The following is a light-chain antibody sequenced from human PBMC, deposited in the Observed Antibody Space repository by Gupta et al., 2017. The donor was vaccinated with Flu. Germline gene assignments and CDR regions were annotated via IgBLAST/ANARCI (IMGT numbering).Light chain of an antibody. V-gene: IGKV6-21*01. CDR1: QNIGGA. J-gene: IGKJ1*01. Sequence: EIVLTQSPAFPSVTPKERVTITCRASQNIGGALHWYQQKPDQSPKVLIKYASQSFSGVPSRFSGSGSGTDFTLTINGLETEDAATYYCHQSSDLPWTFGQGTKVEIK. CDR2: YAS. CDR3: HQSSDLPWT.